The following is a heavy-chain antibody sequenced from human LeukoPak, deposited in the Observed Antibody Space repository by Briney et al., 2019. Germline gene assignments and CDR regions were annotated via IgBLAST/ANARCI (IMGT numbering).Heavy chain of an antibody. Sequence: PSETLSLTCTVSGGSISSGSYYWSWIRQPAGKGLEWIGRIYTSGSTNYNPSLKSRVTISVDTSKNQFSLKLSSVTAADTAVYYCASGYGWDAFDIWGQGTMVTVSS. D-gene: IGHD5-18*01. V-gene: IGHV4-61*02. CDR3: ASGYGWDAFDI. J-gene: IGHJ3*02. CDR2: IYTSGST. CDR1: GGSISSGSYY.